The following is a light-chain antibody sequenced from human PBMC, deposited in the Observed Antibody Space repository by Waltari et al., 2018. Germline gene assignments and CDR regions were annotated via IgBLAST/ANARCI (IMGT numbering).Light chain of an antibody. V-gene: IGKV1-5*03. Sequence: DIQMTQSPSTLSASVGDRVTITCRASQSISSWLAWYQQKPGKAPKLLIYKASSLESGVPSRFSGSGSWTEFTLTISSLQPHDFAAYYCQQYNSYPLTFGGGTKVEIK. J-gene: IGKJ4*01. CDR1: QSISSW. CDR3: QQYNSYPLT. CDR2: KAS.